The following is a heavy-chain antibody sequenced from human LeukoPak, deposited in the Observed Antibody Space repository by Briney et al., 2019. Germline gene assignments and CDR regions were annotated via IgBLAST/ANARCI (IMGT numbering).Heavy chain of an antibody. CDR1: GGSFSGYY. CDR3: ARHWMAVAPYWYFEI. CDR2: IYYSGST. J-gene: IGHJ2*01. V-gene: IGHV4-59*08. Sequence: SETLSLTCAVYGGSFSGYYWSSIRQAPGKGLEWIRYIYYSGSTNYNHSLKSRVTISVDTSKSQFSLKLSSVTAADTAMYYCARHWMAVAPYWYFEIWGRGTLVTVSS. D-gene: IGHD6-19*01.